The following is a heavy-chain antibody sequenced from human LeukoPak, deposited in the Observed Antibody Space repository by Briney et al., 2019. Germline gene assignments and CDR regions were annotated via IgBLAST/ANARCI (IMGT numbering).Heavy chain of an antibody. CDR3: ARERVDIEVVPAPNWFDP. CDR2: INPNSGGT. V-gene: IGHV1-2*02. Sequence: ASVKVSCKASGYTFTAYYMHWVRQAPGQGLEWMGWINPNSGGTNYAQKFQGRVTMTRDTSISTAYMELSRLRSDDTAVYYCARERVDIEVVPAPNWFDPWGQGTLVTVSS. J-gene: IGHJ5*02. CDR1: GYTFTAYY. D-gene: IGHD2-2*01.